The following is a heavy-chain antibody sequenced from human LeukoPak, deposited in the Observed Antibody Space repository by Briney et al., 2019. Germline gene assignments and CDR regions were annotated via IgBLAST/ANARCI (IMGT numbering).Heavy chain of an antibody. CDR2: MNPNSGNT. V-gene: IGHV1-8*01. J-gene: IGHJ6*02. Sequence: ASVKISCKTSGDTFTSYAINWVRHATGQGLEWMGWMNPNSGNTGYAQKFPGRVTVTRNTSISTAYMELSSLRSEDTAVYYCARGRITIFGRATGYYYGMDVWGQGTTVTVSS. D-gene: IGHD3-3*01. CDR1: GDTFTSYA. CDR3: ARGRITIFGRATGYYYGMDV.